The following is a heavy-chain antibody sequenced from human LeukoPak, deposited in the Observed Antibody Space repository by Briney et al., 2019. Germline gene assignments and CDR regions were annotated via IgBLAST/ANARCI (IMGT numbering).Heavy chain of an antibody. V-gene: IGHV3-7*01. J-gene: IGHJ4*02. D-gene: IGHD3-9*01. CDR1: GFTFSSYS. CDR3: ARDPMYYDILTGSFDY. CDR2: IKQDGSEK. Sequence: GGSLRLSCAASGFTFSSYSMNWVRQAPGKGLEWVANIKQDGSEKYYVDSVKGRFTISRDNAKNSLYLQMNSLRAEDTAVYYCARDPMYYDILTGSFDYWGQGTLVTVSS.